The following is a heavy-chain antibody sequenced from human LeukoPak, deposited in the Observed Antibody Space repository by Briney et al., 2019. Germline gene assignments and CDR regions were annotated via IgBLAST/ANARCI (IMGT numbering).Heavy chain of an antibody. D-gene: IGHD3-10*01. J-gene: IGHJ4*02. V-gene: IGHV1-2*02. CDR3: ARGTSIVRGIIDY. CDR1: GYIFTGYY. CDR2: INTDSGGT. Sequence: EASVKVSCKASGYIFTGYYMHWVRQAPGQGLEWMGWINTDSGGTNYAQKFQGRVTLTRDTSITTAYMELNRLRSDDTAVYYCARGTSIVRGIIDYRGQGTLVTVSS.